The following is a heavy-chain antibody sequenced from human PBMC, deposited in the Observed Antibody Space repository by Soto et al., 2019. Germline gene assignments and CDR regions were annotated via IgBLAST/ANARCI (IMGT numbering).Heavy chain of an antibody. Sequence: EVQLVESGGGLVQPGGSLRLSCAASGFTFSTYAMNWVRQASGKGLEWVSYISSNSGAIHYADSGQGRFTTSRDNGKNSLYLQMNSLRAEDTAVDYCVSAQNFEGSWGQGSLVTVSS. CDR3: VSAQNFEGS. V-gene: IGHV3-48*01. CDR2: ISSNSGAI. J-gene: IGHJ5*02. CDR1: GFTFSTYA.